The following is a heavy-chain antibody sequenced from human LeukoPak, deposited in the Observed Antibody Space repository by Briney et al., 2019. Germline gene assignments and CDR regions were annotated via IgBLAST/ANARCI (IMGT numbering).Heavy chain of an antibody. Sequence: GGSLRLSCAASGFTVSSNYMSWVRQAPGKGLEWVAVIYRGGGTDYADSVKGRFTISRDNSKNTLHLQMNNLRAEDTAVYYCARWVGWGQGTLVTVSS. J-gene: IGHJ4*02. CDR1: GFTVSSNY. V-gene: IGHV3-66*01. CDR3: ARWVG. D-gene: IGHD1-26*01. CDR2: IYRGGGT.